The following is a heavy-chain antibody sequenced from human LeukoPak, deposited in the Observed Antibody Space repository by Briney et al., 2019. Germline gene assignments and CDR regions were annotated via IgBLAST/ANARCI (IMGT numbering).Heavy chain of an antibody. CDR3: ARVSGSYSEFDY. V-gene: IGHV4-59*01. CDR2: IYYSGST. D-gene: IGHD1-26*01. CDR1: GGSISSYY. J-gene: IGHJ4*02. Sequence: SETLSLTCTVSGGSISSYYWSWIRQPPGKGLEWIGYIYYSGSTSYNPSLKSRVTISVDTSKDQFSLKLRSVTAADTAVYYCARVSGSYSEFDYWGQGTLVTVSS.